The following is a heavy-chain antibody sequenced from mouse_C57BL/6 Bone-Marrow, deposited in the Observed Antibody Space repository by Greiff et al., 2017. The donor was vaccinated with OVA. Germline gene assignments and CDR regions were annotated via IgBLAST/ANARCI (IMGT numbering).Heavy chain of an antibody. Sequence: VQLQQSGTVLARPGASVKMSCKTSGYTFTSYWMHWVKQRPGQGLEWIGAIYPGNSDTSYNQKFKGKAKLTAVTSASTAYMELSSLTNEDSAVYYCTREAVVEGYAMDYWGQGTSVTVSS. CDR1: GYTFTSYW. D-gene: IGHD1-1*01. CDR2: IYPGNSDT. J-gene: IGHJ4*01. V-gene: IGHV1-5*01. CDR3: TREAVVEGYAMDY.